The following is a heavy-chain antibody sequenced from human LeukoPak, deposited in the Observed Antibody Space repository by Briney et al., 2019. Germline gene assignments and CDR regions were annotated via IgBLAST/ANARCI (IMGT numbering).Heavy chain of an antibody. CDR1: GFTFNSYS. CDR3: ARDQEGQIETWAEMDRFDY. CDR2: ISSSSSTI. Sequence: GGSLRLSCAASGFTFNSYSMSCVRQAPGKGLEWVSYISSSSSTIYYADSVKGRFTISRDNAKNSMYLQMNSLRDEDTAVYYCARDQEGQIETWAEMDRFDYWGQGTLVTVSS. J-gene: IGHJ4*02. V-gene: IGHV3-48*02. D-gene: IGHD1-26*01.